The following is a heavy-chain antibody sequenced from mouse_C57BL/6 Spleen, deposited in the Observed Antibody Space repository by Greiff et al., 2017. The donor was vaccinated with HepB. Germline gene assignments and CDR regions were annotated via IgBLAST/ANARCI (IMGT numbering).Heavy chain of an antibody. D-gene: IGHD2-1*01. V-gene: IGHV5-9-1*02. CDR2: ISSGGDYI. CDR3: TRDQGHGNYRFDY. J-gene: IGHJ2*01. Sequence: DVMLVESGEGLVKPGGSLKLSCAASGFTFSSYAMSWVRQTPEKRLEWVAYISSGGDYIYYADTVKGQFTISRDNARNTLYLQMSSLKSEDTAMYYCTRDQGHGNYRFDYWGQGTTLTVSS. CDR1: GFTFSSYA.